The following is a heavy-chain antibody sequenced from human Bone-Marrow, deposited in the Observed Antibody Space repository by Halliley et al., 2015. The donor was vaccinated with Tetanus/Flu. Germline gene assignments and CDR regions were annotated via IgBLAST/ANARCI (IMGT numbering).Heavy chain of an antibody. D-gene: IGHD3-10*01. CDR3: AKDRDYYYGSGSSFDQ. CDR1: GFNFNNHA. J-gene: IGHJ4*02. V-gene: IGHV3-23*01. Sequence: SLRLSCAASGFNFNNHAMAWIRQAPGGGLEVVSAMSWSGTSIYYADSVRGRFAISRDNSKNALYLQMNSLRAEDTAVYYCAKDRDYYYGSGSSFDQWGQGAPVPVSS. CDR2: MSWSGTSI.